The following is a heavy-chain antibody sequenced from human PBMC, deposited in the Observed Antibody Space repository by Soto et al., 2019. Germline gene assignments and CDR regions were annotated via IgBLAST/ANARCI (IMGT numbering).Heavy chain of an antibody. Sequence: QVQLQESGPGLVKPSQTLSLSCTVSGGSVSSGVYYWSWIRQHPGKGLEWIGYIYYSGTTYYNPSLXSXXIISVATSKNQFSLKLSSVTAADTAVYYCARVAVAGTCFDSWGQGALVTVSS. D-gene: IGHD6-19*01. J-gene: IGHJ4*02. CDR2: IYYSGTT. V-gene: IGHV4-31*03. CDR1: GGSVSSGVYY. CDR3: ARVAVAGTCFDS.